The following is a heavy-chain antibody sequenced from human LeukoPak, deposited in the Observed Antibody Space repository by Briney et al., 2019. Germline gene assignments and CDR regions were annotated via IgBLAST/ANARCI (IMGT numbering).Heavy chain of an antibody. V-gene: IGHV1-2*02. J-gene: IGHJ4*02. Sequence: ASVKVSCKASGYTFTGYYMHWVRQAPGQGLEWMGWINPNSGGTNYAQKFQGRVTMTRDTSISTAYMELSRLRSDDTAVYYCARVYYYGSGSYYPRLDYWGQGTLVTVSS. CDR2: INPNSGGT. CDR3: ARVYYYGSGSYYPRLDY. CDR1: GYTFTGYY. D-gene: IGHD3-10*01.